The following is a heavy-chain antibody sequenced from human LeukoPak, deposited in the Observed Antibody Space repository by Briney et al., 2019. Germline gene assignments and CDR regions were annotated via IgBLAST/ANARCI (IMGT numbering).Heavy chain of an antibody. J-gene: IGHJ6*03. D-gene: IGHD6-6*01. V-gene: IGHV3-21*01. CDR1: GFTFSSYS. CDR2: ISSSSSYI. Sequence: KSGGSLRLSCAASGFTFSSYSMNWVRQAPGKGLEWVSSISSSSSYIYYADSVKGRFTISRDNAKNSLYLQMNSLRAEDTAVYYCTTGGQLVNYYYYYMDVWGKGTTVTVSS. CDR3: TTGGQLVNYYYYYMDV.